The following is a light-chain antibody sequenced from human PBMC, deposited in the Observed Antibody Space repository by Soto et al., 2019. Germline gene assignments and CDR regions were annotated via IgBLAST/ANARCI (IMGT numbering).Light chain of an antibody. CDR3: QQYNAYPLT. V-gene: IGKV1-5*03. CDR1: QTINSW. J-gene: IGKJ4*01. CDR2: KAS. Sequence: DIQMTQSPSTLSASVGDGDTITCRASQTINSWLAWYQQKPGKAPKLLMYKASTLESGVPSRFSGSGSGTEFTLTISSLQPDDFATYYCQQYNAYPLTFGGGTKVEI.